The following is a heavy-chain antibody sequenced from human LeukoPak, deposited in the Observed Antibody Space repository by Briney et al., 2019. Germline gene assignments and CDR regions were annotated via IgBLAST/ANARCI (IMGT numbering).Heavy chain of an antibody. CDR2: ISGSGGST. D-gene: IGHD6-19*01. J-gene: IGHJ5*02. Sequence: SGGSLRLSCAASGFTFSSYAMSWVRQAPGKGLEWVSAISGSGGSTYYADSVKGRFTISRDNAKNTLYLQMNSLRAEDTAVYYCAKSSSGWWGNWFDPWGQGTLVTVSS. CDR1: GFTFSSYA. CDR3: AKSSSGWWGNWFDP. V-gene: IGHV3-23*01.